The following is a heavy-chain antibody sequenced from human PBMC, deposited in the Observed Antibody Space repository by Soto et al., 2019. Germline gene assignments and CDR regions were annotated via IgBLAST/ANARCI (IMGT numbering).Heavy chain of an antibody. Sequence: DVQLLESGGDLVQPGGSLRLSCAASGFTFSSYAMSWVRQAPGKGLKWVSSVSAGGDRTYYSDSVKGRITISRDNSNNALVLQMNSLRAEDTALYYCARGDRGGSGSPASYYYSGLDVWGQGTTVTVSS. J-gene: IGHJ6*02. CDR3: ARGDRGGSGSPASYYYSGLDV. D-gene: IGHD3-10*01. CDR2: VSAGGDRT. V-gene: IGHV3-23*01. CDR1: GFTFSSYA.